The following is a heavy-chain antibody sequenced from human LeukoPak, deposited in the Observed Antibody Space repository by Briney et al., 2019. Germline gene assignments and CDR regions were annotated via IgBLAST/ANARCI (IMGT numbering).Heavy chain of an antibody. CDR3: ARYDSSGYYYALAPNYYYYGMDV. Sequence: ASVKVSCKASGYTFTIYAMNWVRQAPGQGLEWMGWINTNTGNPTYAQGFTGRFVFSLDTSVSTAYLQISSLKAEDTAVYYCARYDSSGYYYALAPNYYYYGMDVWGQGTPVTVSS. CDR2: INTNTGNP. D-gene: IGHD3-22*01. CDR1: GYTFTIYA. J-gene: IGHJ6*02. V-gene: IGHV7-4-1*02.